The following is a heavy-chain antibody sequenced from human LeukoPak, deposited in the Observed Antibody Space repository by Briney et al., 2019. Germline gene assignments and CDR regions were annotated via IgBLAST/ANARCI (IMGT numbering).Heavy chain of an antibody. CDR2: ISYDGSNK. CDR3: AKAMWESGDYYSDY. D-gene: IGHD1-26*01. CDR1: GFTFSSYG. V-gene: IGHV3-30*18. J-gene: IGHJ4*02. Sequence: GGSLRLSCAASGFTFSSYGMHWVRQAPGKGLEWVAVISYDGSNKYYADSVKGRFTISRDNSKNTLYLQMNSLRAEDTAVYYCAKAMWESGDYYSDYWGQGTLVTVSS.